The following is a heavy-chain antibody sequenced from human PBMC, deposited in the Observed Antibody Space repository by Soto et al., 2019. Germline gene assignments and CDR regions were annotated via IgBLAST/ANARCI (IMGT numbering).Heavy chain of an antibody. J-gene: IGHJ6*02. V-gene: IGHV1-69*01. CDR2: IIPIFGTA. CDR3: ASPVPLIAARPNYYGMDV. Sequence: QVQLVQSGAEVKKPGSSVKVSCKASGGTFSSYAISLVRQAPGHGLEWLGGIIPIFGTANYAQKFQGRVTITADESTSTAYMELSSRRSEDTAVYYCASPVPLIAARPNYYGMDVWGQGTTVTASS. CDR1: GGTFSSYA. D-gene: IGHD6-6*01.